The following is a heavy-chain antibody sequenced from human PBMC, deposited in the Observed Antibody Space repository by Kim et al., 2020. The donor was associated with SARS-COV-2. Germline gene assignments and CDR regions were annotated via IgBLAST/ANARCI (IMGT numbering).Heavy chain of an antibody. Sequence: GGSLRLSCAASGFTFSSYAMSWVRQAPGKGLEWVSSGTGTGSKTCYADSVRGRFTISRENSKNALYVERNILRAEDTALYYCARQRGYDFDMWGQGTMVTVSS. J-gene: IGHJ3*02. CDR1: GFTFSSYA. CDR2: GTGTGSKT. V-gene: IGHV3-23*01. D-gene: IGHD1-1*01. CDR3: ARQRGYDFDM.